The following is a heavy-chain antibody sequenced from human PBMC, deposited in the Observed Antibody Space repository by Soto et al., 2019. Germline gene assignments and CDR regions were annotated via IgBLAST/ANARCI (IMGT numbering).Heavy chain of an antibody. D-gene: IGHD4-4*01. CDR1: GFTFRSYA. Sequence: EVQLLESGGGLVQPGRSLRLSCAASGFTFRSYAMSWVRQAPGKGMEWVSGINSGGSTYYADSVKGRFTISRDNSKYTLCLQMNSLTVEDTAVYSCAKDHGDYTFDYWGQGTLVTVSS. J-gene: IGHJ4*02. V-gene: IGHV3-23*01. CDR2: INSGGST. CDR3: AKDHGDYTFDY.